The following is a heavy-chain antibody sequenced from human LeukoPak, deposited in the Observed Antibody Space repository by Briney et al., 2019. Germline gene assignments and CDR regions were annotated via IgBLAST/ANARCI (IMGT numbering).Heavy chain of an antibody. CDR2: IYHSGST. CDR3: AVGSGYDYEVDYYYYYMDV. V-gene: IGHV4-38-2*02. D-gene: IGHD5-12*01. CDR1: GYSLSSGYY. Sequence: PSETLSLTCTVSGYSLSSGYYWGWIRQPPGKGLEWIGSIYHSGSTYYNPSLKSRVTISVDTSKNQFSLKLSSVTAADKAVYYCAVGSGYDYEVDYYYYYMDVWDKGTTVTVSS. J-gene: IGHJ6*03.